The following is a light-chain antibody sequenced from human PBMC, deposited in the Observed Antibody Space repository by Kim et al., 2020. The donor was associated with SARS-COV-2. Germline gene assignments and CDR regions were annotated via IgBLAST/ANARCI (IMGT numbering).Light chain of an antibody. Sequence: LSRGESATPSCRASQSISNNYLAWYQQKPGQAPRLLIFDASRRATGIPDRFSGSESGTDFTLTINRLAPEDFAVYYCQQYGSTPRTFGQGTKLEI. CDR2: DAS. V-gene: IGKV3-20*01. CDR1: QSISNNY. CDR3: QQYGSTPRT. J-gene: IGKJ2*01.